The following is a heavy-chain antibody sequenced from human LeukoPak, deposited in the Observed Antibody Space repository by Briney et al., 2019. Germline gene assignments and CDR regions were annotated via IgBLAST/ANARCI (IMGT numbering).Heavy chain of an antibody. Sequence: PSETLSLTCTVSGGSISSYYWSWIRQPPGKGLEWIGYIYYSGSTNYNPSLKSRVTISVDTSKNQLSLKLSSVTAADTAVYYCARHWETSSWYVDYWGQGNLVTVSS. CDR3: ARHWETSSWYVDY. D-gene: IGHD6-13*01. J-gene: IGHJ4*02. CDR1: GGSISSYY. CDR2: IYYSGST. V-gene: IGHV4-59*08.